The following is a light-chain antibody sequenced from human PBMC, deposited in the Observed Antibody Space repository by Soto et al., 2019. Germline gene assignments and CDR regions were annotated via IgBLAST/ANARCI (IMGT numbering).Light chain of an antibody. CDR2: GAS. J-gene: IGKJ5*01. CDR3: QQRSQWPPMT. CDR1: QSVSSSY. Sequence: EIVLTQSPGTLSFSPGERATLSCGAIQSVSSSYLAWYQQKPGQAPRLLIYGASSRATGIPDRFSGSGSGTDFSLTISSLEPEDVAVYYCQQRSQWPPMTFGQGTR. V-gene: IGKV3D-20*02.